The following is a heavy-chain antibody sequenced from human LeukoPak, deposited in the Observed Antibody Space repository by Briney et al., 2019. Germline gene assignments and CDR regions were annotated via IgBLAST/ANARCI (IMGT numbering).Heavy chain of an antibody. CDR2: ISSSSSTI. V-gene: IGHV3-48*01. CDR1: GFTFSSYS. Sequence: GGSLRLSCAASGFTFSSYSMNWVRQAPGKGLEWVSYISSSSSTIYYADSVKGRFTISRDNARNSLYLQMNSLRAEDTAVYYCARDLGSVGHTYGYWGQGTLVTVSS. CDR3: ARDLGSVGHTYGY. J-gene: IGHJ4*02. D-gene: IGHD5-18*01.